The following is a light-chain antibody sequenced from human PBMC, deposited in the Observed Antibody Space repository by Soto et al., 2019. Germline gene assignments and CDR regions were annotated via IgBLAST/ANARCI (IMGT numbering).Light chain of an antibody. CDR3: QMYNSAGT. CDR1: QGISNY. Sequence: DIQMTQSPSSLSASVGDRVTITCLASQGISNYLAWYQHRPGKFPKLLIYAASTLESGVPSRFSGSGSGTDFTLTISSLQPEDVATYYCQMYNSAGTFGQGTKVEIK. V-gene: IGKV1-27*01. J-gene: IGKJ1*01. CDR2: AAS.